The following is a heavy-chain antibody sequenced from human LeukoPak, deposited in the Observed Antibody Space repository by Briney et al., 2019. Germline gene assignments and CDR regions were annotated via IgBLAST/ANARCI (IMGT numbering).Heavy chain of an antibody. D-gene: IGHD3-22*01. J-gene: IGHJ4*02. CDR2: INHSGST. CDR1: GGSSSGYY. CDR3: ARRSVESSGSSPIDY. Sequence: PSETLSLTCAVYGGSSSGYYWSWIRQPPGKGLEWIGEINHSGSTNYNPSLKSRVTVSVDTSKNQFSLKLSSVTAADTAVYYCARRSVESSGSSPIDYWGQGTLVTVSS. V-gene: IGHV4-34*01.